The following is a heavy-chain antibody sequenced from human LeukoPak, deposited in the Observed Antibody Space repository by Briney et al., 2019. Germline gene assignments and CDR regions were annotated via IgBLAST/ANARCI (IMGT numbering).Heavy chain of an antibody. CDR3: ARTLWELPNNFDY. D-gene: IGHD1-26*01. V-gene: IGHV4-31*03. CDR2: IYYSGST. Sequence: SETLSLTCTVSGGSISSGGYYWSWIRQHPGKGLEWIGYIYYSGSTYYNPSLKSRVTLSVDTSKNQFSLKLSSVTAADTAVYYCARTLWELPNNFDYWGQGTLVTVSS. J-gene: IGHJ4*02. CDR1: GGSISSGGYY.